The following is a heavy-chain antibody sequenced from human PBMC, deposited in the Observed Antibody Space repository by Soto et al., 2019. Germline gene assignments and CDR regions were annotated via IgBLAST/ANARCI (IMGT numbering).Heavy chain of an antibody. J-gene: IGHJ6*02. CDR3: ARDPYCSGGSCYSVGMDV. Sequence: ASVKVSCKASGYTFTSYAMHWVRQAPGQRLEWMGWINAGNGNTKYSQKFQGRVTITRDTSASTAYMELSRLRSEDTAVYYCARDPYCSGGSCYSVGMDVWDQGTTVTVSS. D-gene: IGHD2-15*01. CDR2: INAGNGNT. CDR1: GYTFTSYA. V-gene: IGHV1-3*01.